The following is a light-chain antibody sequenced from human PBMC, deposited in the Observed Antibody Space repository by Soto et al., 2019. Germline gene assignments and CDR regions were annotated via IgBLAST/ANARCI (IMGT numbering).Light chain of an antibody. J-gene: IGLJ3*02. V-gene: IGLV2-14*01. CDR3: GSYTSSSAQV. CDR1: SGDVGGYNY. Sequence: QSVLTQPASVSGSPGQSITISCTGTSGDVGGYNYVSWYQQHPGKAPKLLIYDVSNRPSGVSNRFSGSKSGNTASLTISGLQAEDEADYYCGSYTSSSAQVFGGGTQLTVL. CDR2: DVS.